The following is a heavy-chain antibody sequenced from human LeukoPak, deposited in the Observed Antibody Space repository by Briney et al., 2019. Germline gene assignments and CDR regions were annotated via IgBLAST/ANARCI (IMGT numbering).Heavy chain of an antibody. V-gene: IGHV1-46*01. CDR1: GYTFTRHY. D-gene: IGHD1-1*01. CDR2: INPSGGST. CDR3: ARDGTTPGTYYYYMDV. J-gene: IGHJ6*03. Sequence: ASVKVSCKSSGYTFTRHYLHWVRQAPGQGLEWMGIINPSGGSTSYAQKFQGRVTMTRDMSTSTVYMELSSLRSEDTAVYYCARDGTTPGTYYYYMDVWGKGTTVTVSS.